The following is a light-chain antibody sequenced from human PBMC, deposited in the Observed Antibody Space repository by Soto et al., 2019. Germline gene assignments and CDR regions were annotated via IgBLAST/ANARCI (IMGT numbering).Light chain of an antibody. J-gene: IGKJ5*01. V-gene: IGKV1-12*01. CDR1: EDINSR. Sequence: IQMTRSPSSVSASVGDRVTISCRASEDINSRLAWYQQKPGNAPKLLIYAAFILQSGVPSRFSGYGSGTDFTLSISSLQPEDFATYYCQQADSFPITFGQGTRLEIK. CDR3: QQADSFPIT. CDR2: AAF.